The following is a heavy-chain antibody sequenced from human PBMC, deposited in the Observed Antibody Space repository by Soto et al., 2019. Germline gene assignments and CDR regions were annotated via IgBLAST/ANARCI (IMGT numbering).Heavy chain of an antibody. CDR2: IIPIFGTA. CDR3: ARERVTICGVVIMSSGMDV. V-gene: IGHV1-69*01. J-gene: IGHJ6*02. CDR1: GGTFSSYA. Sequence: QVQLVQSGAEVKKPGSSVKVSCKASGGTFSSYAISWVRQAPGQGLEWMGGIIPIFGTANYAQKFQGRVTISAVESTNTAYMELSGLGSEDTAVYYCARERVTICGVVIMSSGMDVWGQGNTVTVSS. D-gene: IGHD3-3*01.